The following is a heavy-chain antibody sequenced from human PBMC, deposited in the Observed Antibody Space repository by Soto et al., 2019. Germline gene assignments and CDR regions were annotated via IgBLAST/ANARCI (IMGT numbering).Heavy chain of an antibody. CDR2: IYYSGST. D-gene: IGHD6-6*01. CDR3: ARRRVAARLGADH. CDR1: GGSISSSSYY. V-gene: IGHV4-39*01. Sequence: QLQLQESGPGLVKPSETQSLTCTVAGGSISSSSYYWGWIRQPPGKGLEWIGSIYYSGSTYYNPSLKSRVTISVDTSKNQFSLKLSSVTAADTAVYYCARRRVAARLGADHWGQGTLVTVSS. J-gene: IGHJ5*02.